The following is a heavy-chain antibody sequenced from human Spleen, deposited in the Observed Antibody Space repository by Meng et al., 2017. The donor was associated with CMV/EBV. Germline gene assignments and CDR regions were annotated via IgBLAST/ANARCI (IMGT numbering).Heavy chain of an antibody. J-gene: IGHJ4*02. CDR2: ISWDGGSG. Sequence: ASGFTFDDYAMHWVRQAPGKGLEWVSLISWDGGSGYYADSVKGRFTISRDNSKNSLYLQMNSLRAEDTALYYCAKEYSSGWYYFDYWGQGTLVTVSS. CDR3: AKEYSSGWYYFDY. V-gene: IGHV3-43D*03. D-gene: IGHD6-13*01. CDR1: GFTFDDYA.